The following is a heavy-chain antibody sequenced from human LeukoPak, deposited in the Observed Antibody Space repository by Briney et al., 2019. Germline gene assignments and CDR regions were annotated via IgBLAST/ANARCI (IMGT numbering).Heavy chain of an antibody. CDR3: ARGIESYGDYGY. CDR1: GGSISGSY. D-gene: IGHD4-17*01. J-gene: IGHJ4*02. Sequence: SETLSLTCTVSGGSISGSYWSCIRQPPGKGLEWIAYMYNSGSTNYNPSLKSRVTISIDTSKNQFSLKLSSLTAADTAIYYCARGIESYGDYGYWGQGILVTVSS. CDR2: MYNSGST. V-gene: IGHV4-59*01.